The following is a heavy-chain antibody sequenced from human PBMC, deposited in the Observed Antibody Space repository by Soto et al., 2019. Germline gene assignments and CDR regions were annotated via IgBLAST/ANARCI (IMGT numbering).Heavy chain of an antibody. CDR2: ISAYNGNT. Sequence: QVQLVQSGAEVKKPGASVKVSCKASGYTFTSYGISWVRQAPGQGLEWMGWISAYNGNTNYAQKLQGRVTMTTDTSTSTAYMRLRSARYDDTGVYYRVLVRGGDGMDVWGQGTTVTVSS. J-gene: IGHJ6*02. D-gene: IGHD1-26*01. CDR3: VLVRGGDGMDV. V-gene: IGHV1-18*01. CDR1: GYTFTSYG.